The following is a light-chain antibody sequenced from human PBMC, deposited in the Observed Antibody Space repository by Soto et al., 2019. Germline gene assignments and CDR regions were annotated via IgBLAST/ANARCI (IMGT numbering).Light chain of an antibody. V-gene: IGKV3-20*01. Sequence: ETVLTQSPGTLSLSPGERATLSCRASQSITNNYLAWYQQKPGQAPRLLIYGASSRVTGIPDRFSGSGSGQDFTLTLSRLEPENFAMFYCQQYRTSPITFGQGTRLEIK. CDR1: QSITNNY. CDR2: GAS. CDR3: QQYRTSPIT. J-gene: IGKJ5*01.